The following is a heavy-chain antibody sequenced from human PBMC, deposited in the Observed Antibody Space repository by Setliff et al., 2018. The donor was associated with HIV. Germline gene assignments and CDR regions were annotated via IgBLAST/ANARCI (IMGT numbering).Heavy chain of an antibody. D-gene: IGHD3-3*01. V-gene: IGHV3-66*01. CDR2: IYSDDYT. CDR3: ARDVVKFWSGSGALDF. CDR1: GFTFSSFV. J-gene: IGHJ4*02. Sequence: PGGSLRLSCAASGFTFSSFVMTWVRQAPGKGLEWVSIIYSDDYTKYADSLKGRFTISRDTSKNTLYLQMNSLRAEDTAVYYCARDVVKFWSGSGALDFWGPGTLVTVSS.